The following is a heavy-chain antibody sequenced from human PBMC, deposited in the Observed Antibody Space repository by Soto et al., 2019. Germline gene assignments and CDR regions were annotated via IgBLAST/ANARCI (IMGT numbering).Heavy chain of an antibody. CDR3: AKDTYYHDSSGYYVFDY. J-gene: IGHJ4*01. CDR2: ISYDGSNK. D-gene: IGHD3-22*01. V-gene: IGHV3-30*18. CDR1: DFTFSSYG. Sequence: QVQLVESGGGVVQPGRSLTLSCAASDFTFSSYGIHWVRQAPGTGLEWVAVISYDGSNKQYGDSVKGRLTMSRDNSKNTVHLQMSSLRVEDTPVYYCAKDTYYHDSSGYYVFDYWGQGTLVTVSS.